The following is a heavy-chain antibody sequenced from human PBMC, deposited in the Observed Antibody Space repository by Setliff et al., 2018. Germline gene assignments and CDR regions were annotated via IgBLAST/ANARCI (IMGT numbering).Heavy chain of an antibody. Sequence: AGRSLRLSCVGSGFRFDDYAMHWVRQRLGQGLEWVAGISWASGSIDYVDSVKGRFTISRDNLRNSVYLDMKNLRADDGALYLCARGTRGYFDSTGYFEYWGPGTLVTVSS. D-gene: IGHD3-22*01. V-gene: IGHV3-9*01. CDR3: ARGTRGYFDSTGYFEY. J-gene: IGHJ4*02. CDR2: ISWASGSI. CDR1: GFRFDDYA.